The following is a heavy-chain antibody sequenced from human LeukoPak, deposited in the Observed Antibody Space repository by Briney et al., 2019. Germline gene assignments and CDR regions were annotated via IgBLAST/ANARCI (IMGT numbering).Heavy chain of an antibody. J-gene: IGHJ4*02. Sequence: PSETLSLTCAVYGGSFSGYYWSWLRQTPGRGLEWIGELDHSGSTSYSPSLKRRVTISMDTSKNQFSLKLSSVTAADTAVYYCAGTYCGGDCYDYWGQGTLVTVSS. D-gene: IGHD2-21*01. V-gene: IGHV4-34*01. CDR2: LDHSGST. CDR1: GGSFSGYY. CDR3: AGTYCGGDCYDY.